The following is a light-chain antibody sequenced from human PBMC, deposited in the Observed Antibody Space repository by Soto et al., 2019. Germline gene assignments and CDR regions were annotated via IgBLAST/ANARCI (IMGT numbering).Light chain of an antibody. Sequence: EIVLTQSPGTLSLSPGERATLSCRASQSVSSSYLAWYQHKPGQAPRLLIYGASSRATGIPDRFSGSGSGTHFTLTISRLEPEDFALYYCQQNGSSPWTFGQGTKVEIK. CDR2: GAS. CDR3: QQNGSSPWT. J-gene: IGKJ1*01. V-gene: IGKV3-20*01. CDR1: QSVSSSY.